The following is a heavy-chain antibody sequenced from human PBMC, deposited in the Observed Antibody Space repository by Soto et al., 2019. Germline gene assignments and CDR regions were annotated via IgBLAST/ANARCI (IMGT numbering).Heavy chain of an antibody. J-gene: IGHJ6*02. D-gene: IGHD2-21*02. CDR1: GGSISSDYYH. CDR2: IHHSGSI. Sequence: QVQLQQSGPGLVKPSQTLSLTCTVSGGSISSDYYHWTWIRQSPGKGLEWIGYIHHSGSILYNPSLKSRVTISVHTSKSQFSLHLSSETAADTAVYFWASEDDGGDSLDVWGQGTTVTVSS. V-gene: IGHV4-30-4*08. CDR3: ASEDDGGDSLDV.